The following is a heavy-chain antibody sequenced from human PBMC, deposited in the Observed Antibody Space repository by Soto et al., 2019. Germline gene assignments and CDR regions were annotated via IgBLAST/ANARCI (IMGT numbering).Heavy chain of an antibody. Sequence: HLQLQESGPGLVKPSETLSLTCTISGDSISSSTYYWGWIRQPPGKGLEWIGSINYNGNTYSSPALKSRLTISVDTPNNQFSLKLSSVTAADTAVYFCATVGVVSLIIDYCGQGLLVAVSS. J-gene: IGHJ4*02. CDR3: ATVGVVSLIIDY. D-gene: IGHD3-3*01. CDR1: GDSISSSTYY. V-gene: IGHV4-39*01. CDR2: INYNGNT.